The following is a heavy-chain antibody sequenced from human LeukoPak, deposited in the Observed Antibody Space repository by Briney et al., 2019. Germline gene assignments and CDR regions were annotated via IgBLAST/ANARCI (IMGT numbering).Heavy chain of an antibody. V-gene: IGHV4-4*09. Sequence: PSETLSLTCTVSGGSISSYYWSWIRQPPGKGLEWIGYIYTSGSTNYNPSLKSRVTISVDTSKNQFSLKLSSVTAADTAVYYCARFGDYYGSGSQQYYYYYYYMDVWGKGTTVTVSS. J-gene: IGHJ6*03. CDR2: IYTSGST. D-gene: IGHD3-10*01. CDR3: ARFGDYYGSGSQQYYYYYYYMDV. CDR1: GGSISSYY.